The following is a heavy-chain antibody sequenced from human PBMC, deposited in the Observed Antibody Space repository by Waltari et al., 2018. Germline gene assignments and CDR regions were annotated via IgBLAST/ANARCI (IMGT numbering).Heavy chain of an antibody. CDR2: INPNRGGT. V-gene: IGHV1-2*02. D-gene: IGHD3-3*01. CDR3: AFLTIFGGVPDPRMDV. CDR1: GYTFTGYY. J-gene: IGHJ6*02. Sequence: QVQLVQSGAEVKKPGASVKVSCKASGYTFTGYYMHWVRQAPGQGLEWMGLINPNRGGTNYAQKFQGRVTMTRDTAISTAYMELSRLRSDDTAVYYCAFLTIFGGVPDPRMDVWGQGTTVTVSS.